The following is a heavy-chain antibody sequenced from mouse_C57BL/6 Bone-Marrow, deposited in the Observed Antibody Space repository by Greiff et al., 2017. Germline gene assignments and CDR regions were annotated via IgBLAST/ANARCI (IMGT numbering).Heavy chain of an antibody. Sequence: EVKLVESGGGLVKPGGSLKLSCAASGFTFSDYGMPWVRQAPEKGLEWVAYISSGRSTIYYADTVKGRFTISRDNVKNTLFLQMTSLRSEDTAMAYCARPPPYYDCDVGYFDVWGTGTTVTVSS. CDR1: GFTFSDYG. D-gene: IGHD2-4*01. CDR2: ISSGRSTI. J-gene: IGHJ1*03. V-gene: IGHV5-17*01. CDR3: ARPPPYYDCDVGYFDV.